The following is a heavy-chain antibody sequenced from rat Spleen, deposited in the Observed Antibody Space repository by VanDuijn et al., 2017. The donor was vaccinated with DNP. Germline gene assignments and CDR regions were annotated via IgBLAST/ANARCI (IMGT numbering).Heavy chain of an antibody. CDR1: GFNFNDYW. J-gene: IGHJ4*01. CDR2: INKDSRTI. CDR3: VGEDKGVDA. Sequence: EVKLVESGGGLVQPGRSLKLSCAASGFNFNDYWMGWVRQAPGKGLEWIGEINKDSRTIKYSPSLKEKLTISRDNVQNTLYLQMSKLGSEDTAMYDCVGEDKGVDAWGQGASVTVSS. D-gene: IGHD2-2*01. V-gene: IGHV4-2*01.